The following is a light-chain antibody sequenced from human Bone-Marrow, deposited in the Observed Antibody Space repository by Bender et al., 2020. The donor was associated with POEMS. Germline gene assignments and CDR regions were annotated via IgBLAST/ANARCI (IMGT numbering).Light chain of an antibody. CDR2: KDT. CDR1: TLPKQN. CDR3: QSADTSGPYYVH. V-gene: IGLV3-25*03. J-gene: IGLJ2*01. Sequence: SYELTQPPSVSVSPGQTARITCSADTLPKQNAYWYQQKPGQAPLLVIFKDTRRPSGIPERFSGSNSGTTVTLTISGVQAEDEADYDCQSADTSGPYYVHVVGGTKLTGL.